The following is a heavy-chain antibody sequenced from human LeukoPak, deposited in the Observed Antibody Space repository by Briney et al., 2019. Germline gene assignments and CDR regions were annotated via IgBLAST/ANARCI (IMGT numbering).Heavy chain of an antibody. J-gene: IGHJ4*02. D-gene: IGHD3-22*01. Sequence: ASVKVSCKASGYTFTSYYVHWVRQAPGQGLEWMGIINPSGGSTSYAQKFQGRVTMTRDTSTSTVYMELSSLRSEDTAVYYCASYYYDSSGYYYFDYWGQGTLVTVSS. CDR3: ASYYYDSSGYYYFDY. CDR1: GYTFTSYY. V-gene: IGHV1-46*01. CDR2: INPSGGST.